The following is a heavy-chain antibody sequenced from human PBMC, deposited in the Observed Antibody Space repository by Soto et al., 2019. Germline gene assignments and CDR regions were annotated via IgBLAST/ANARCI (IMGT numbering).Heavy chain of an antibody. Sequence: GGSLRLSCAASGFTFDDYTMHWVRQAPGKGLEWVSLISWDGGSTYYADSVKGRFTISRDNSKNSLYLQMNSLRTEDTALYYCAKGLSPSGSYDYWGQGTRVTVSS. CDR1: GFTFDDYT. V-gene: IGHV3-43*01. J-gene: IGHJ4*02. D-gene: IGHD1-26*01. CDR2: ISWDGGST. CDR3: AKGLSPSGSYDY.